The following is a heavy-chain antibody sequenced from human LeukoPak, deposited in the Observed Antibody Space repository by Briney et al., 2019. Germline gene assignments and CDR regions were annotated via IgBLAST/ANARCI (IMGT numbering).Heavy chain of an antibody. J-gene: IGHJ6*03. CDR2: IIPIFGTA. Sequence: GASVKVSCKASGGTFSSYAISWVRQAPGQGLEWMGGIIPIFGTANYAQKFQGRVTITADESTSTAYMELSSLRSEDTAVYYCASVPVTTRYDHPDYYYYYYMDVWGKGTTVTVSS. D-gene: IGHD4-11*01. CDR3: ASVPVTTRYDHPDYYYYYYMDV. V-gene: IGHV1-69*13. CDR1: GGTFSSYA.